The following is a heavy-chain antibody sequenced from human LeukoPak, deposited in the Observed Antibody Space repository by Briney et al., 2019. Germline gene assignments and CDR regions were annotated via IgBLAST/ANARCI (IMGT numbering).Heavy chain of an antibody. V-gene: IGHV3-23*01. CDR2: ISGSGRST. J-gene: IGHJ3*02. Sequence: GGSLRLSCAASGFTFSSYAMSWVRQAPGKGLEWVSAISGSGRSTYYADSVKGRFTISRDNSKNTLYLQMNSLRAEDTAVYYCAKLGMTYYDILTGYQGIHDAFDIWGQGTMVTVSS. D-gene: IGHD3-9*01. CDR3: AKLGMTYYDILTGYQGIHDAFDI. CDR1: GFTFSSYA.